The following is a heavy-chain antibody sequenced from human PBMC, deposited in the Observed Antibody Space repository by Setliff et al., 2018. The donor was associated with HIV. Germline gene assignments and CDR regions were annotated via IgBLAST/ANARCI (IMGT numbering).Heavy chain of an antibody. D-gene: IGHD2-8*01. CDR1: GDSISSGSYY. CDR2: IHTTGST. CDR3: VRLTADRTNYYYYMDV. V-gene: IGHV4-61*09. Sequence: SETLSLTCSVSGDSISSGSYYWSWIRLPAGKGLEWIGQIHTTGSTNYNPSLESRLTISIDTSKNQFSLKLNSVTATDTAVYYCVRLTADRTNYYYYMDVWGKGTTVTVSS. J-gene: IGHJ6*03.